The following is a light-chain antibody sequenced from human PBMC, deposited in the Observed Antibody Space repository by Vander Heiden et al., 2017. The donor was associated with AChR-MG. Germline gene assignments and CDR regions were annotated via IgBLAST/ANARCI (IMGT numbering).Light chain of an antibody. CDR2: LGS. Sequence: DIVMTQSPLSLPVTPGEPASISCRSSQSLLHSNGYNYLDWYLQKPGQSPQLLIYLGSNRDSGVPDRFSGSGSGTDFTLKISRVEAEDVGVYYCMQALQTVFGQGTRLEIK. V-gene: IGKV2-28*01. CDR3: MQALQTV. J-gene: IGKJ5*01. CDR1: QSLLHSNGYNY.